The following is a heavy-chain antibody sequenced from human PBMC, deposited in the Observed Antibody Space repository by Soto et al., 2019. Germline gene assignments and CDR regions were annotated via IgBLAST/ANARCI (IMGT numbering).Heavy chain of an antibody. CDR3: ARGVFKDDYVWGSYRSIFDY. Sequence: GSLRLSCAASGFTFSSYAMHWVRQAPGKGLEWVAVISYDGSNKYYADSVKGRFTISRDNSKNTLYLQMNSLRAEDTAVYYCARGVFKDDYVWGSYRSIFDYWGQGTLVTVSS. J-gene: IGHJ4*02. V-gene: IGHV3-30-3*01. CDR1: GFTFSSYA. CDR2: ISYDGSNK. D-gene: IGHD3-16*02.